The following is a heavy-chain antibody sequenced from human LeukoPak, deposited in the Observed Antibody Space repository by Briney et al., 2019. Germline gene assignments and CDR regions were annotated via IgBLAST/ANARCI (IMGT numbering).Heavy chain of an antibody. CDR1: GFTFSNYA. J-gene: IGHJ4*02. V-gene: IGHV3-23*01. D-gene: IGHD3-10*01. CDR2: ISGGAGST. Sequence: GGSLRLSCAASGFTFSNYAMTWVRQAPGKGLEWVSAISGGAGSTYYADSVKGRSTTSRDSSKNTVHLQMNSLRAEDTAVYYCARDQGYYASGSYFDQWGQGTLVAVSS. CDR3: ARDQGYYASGSYFDQ.